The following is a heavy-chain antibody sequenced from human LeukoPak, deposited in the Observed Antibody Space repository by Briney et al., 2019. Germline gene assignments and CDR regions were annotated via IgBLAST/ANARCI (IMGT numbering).Heavy chain of an antibody. V-gene: IGHV3-30*18. D-gene: IGHD5-12*01. J-gene: IGHJ4*02. CDR3: AKVTVEMATISDY. Sequence: GGSLRLSCAASGFTFSSYGMHWVRQAPGKGLEWVAVISYDGSNKYYADSVKGRFTISRDNSKSTLYLQMNSLRAEDTAVYYCAKVTVEMATISDYWGQGTLVTVSS. CDR2: ISYDGSNK. CDR1: GFTFSSYG.